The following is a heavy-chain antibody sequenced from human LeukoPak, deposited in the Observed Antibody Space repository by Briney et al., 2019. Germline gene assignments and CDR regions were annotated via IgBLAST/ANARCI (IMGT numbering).Heavy chain of an antibody. V-gene: IGHV4-34*01. CDR1: GGSFSGYY. J-gene: IGHJ4*02. D-gene: IGHD1-14*01. Sequence: SETLSLTCAVYGGSFSGYYWSWIRQPPGKGLEWIGEINNSGSTNYNPSLKSRVTISVDTSKNQFSLKLSSVTAADTAVYYCARVGREPNGGFDYWGQGTLVTVSS. CDR2: INNSGST. CDR3: ARVGREPNGGFDY.